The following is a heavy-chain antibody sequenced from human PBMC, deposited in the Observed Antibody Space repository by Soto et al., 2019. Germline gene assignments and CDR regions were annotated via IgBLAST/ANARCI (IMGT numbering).Heavy chain of an antibody. J-gene: IGHJ5*02. D-gene: IGHD6-6*01. CDR3: ASDNGVAARRGNWFDP. V-gene: IGHV4-4*07. CDR1: GGSISSYY. CDR2: IYTSGST. Sequence: PSETLSLTCTVSGGSISSYYWSWIREPAGKGLEWIGRIYTSGSTNYNPSLKSRVTMSVDTSKNQFSRKLSSVTAADTAVYYCASDNGVAARRGNWFDPWGQGTLVTVSS.